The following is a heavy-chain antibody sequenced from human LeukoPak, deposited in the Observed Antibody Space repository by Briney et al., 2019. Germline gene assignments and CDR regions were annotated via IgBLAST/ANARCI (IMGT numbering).Heavy chain of an antibody. V-gene: IGHV1-18*04. CDR1: GYTFTSCG. CDR2: ISAYNGNT. J-gene: IGHJ4*02. D-gene: IGHD6-19*01. Sequence: ASVKVSCKASGYTFTSCGISWVRQAPGQGLEWMGWISAYNGNTNYAQKLQGRVTMTTDTSTSTAYMELRSLRSDDTAVYYCARDGSKIAVAGSIDYWGQGTLVTVSS. CDR3: ARDGSKIAVAGSIDY.